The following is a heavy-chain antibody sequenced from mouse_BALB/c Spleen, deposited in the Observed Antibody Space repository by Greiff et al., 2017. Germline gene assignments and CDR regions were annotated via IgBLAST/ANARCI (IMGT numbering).Heavy chain of an antibody. CDR1: GFSLTSYG. J-gene: IGHJ4*01. CDR3: AAGTTATDYYAMDY. CDR2: IWAGGST. D-gene: IGHD1-2*01. V-gene: IGHV2-9*02. Sequence: VQLVESGPGLVAPSQSLSITCTVSGFSLTSYGVHWVRQPPGKGLEWLGVIWAGGSTNYNSALMSRLSISKDNSKSQVFLKMNSLQTDDTAMYYCAAGTTATDYYAMDYWGQGTSVTVSS.